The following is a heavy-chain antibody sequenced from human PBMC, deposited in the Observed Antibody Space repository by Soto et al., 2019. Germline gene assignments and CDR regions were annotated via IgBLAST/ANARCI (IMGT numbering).Heavy chain of an antibody. CDR3: ARLRGYSGYSYGMDV. CDR2: INHSGST. J-gene: IGHJ6*02. D-gene: IGHD5-12*01. CDR1: GGSFSGYY. V-gene: IGHV4-34*01. Sequence: PSETLSLTCAVYGGSFSGYYWSWIRQPPGKGLEWIGEINHSGSTNYNPSLESRVTISLDTSKNQFSLKLSSVTAADTAVYYCARLRGYSGYSYGMDVWGQGITVTVSS.